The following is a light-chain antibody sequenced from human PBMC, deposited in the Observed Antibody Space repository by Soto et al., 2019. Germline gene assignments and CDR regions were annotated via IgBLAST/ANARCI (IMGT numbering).Light chain of an antibody. CDR1: QSISSW. CDR3: QQYNSYFRT. Sequence: DIQMTQSPSTLSASVGDRVTITCRASQSISSWLAWYPKKPGKAPKLLIYKASSLESGVASRFSGSASWKEFTLTISSLQPHDFATYYYQQYNSYFRTFGQETKVEIK. V-gene: IGKV1-5*03. J-gene: IGKJ1*01. CDR2: KAS.